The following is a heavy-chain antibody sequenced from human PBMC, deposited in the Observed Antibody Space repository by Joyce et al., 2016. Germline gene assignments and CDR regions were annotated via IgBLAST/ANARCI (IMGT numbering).Heavy chain of an antibody. CDR1: GESFSGYY. J-gene: IGHJ4*02. CDR2: INHSGSN. V-gene: IGHV4-34*02. Sequence: QVQLQQWGAGLLKPSETLSLTCAVSGESFSGYYWSWIRQPPGKGLEWIGEINHSGSNNYNPALKSRVTISGDTSKIQFSRRLSSVTAADTAMYYCARGASEWLPNPNLDSWGQGTLVIVSS. D-gene: IGHD3-3*01. CDR3: ARGASEWLPNPNLDS.